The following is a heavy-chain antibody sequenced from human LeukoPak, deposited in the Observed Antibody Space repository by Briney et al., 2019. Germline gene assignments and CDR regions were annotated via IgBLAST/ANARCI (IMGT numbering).Heavy chain of an antibody. V-gene: IGHV3-21*01. CDR2: ISSSGLYI. J-gene: IGHJ2*01. D-gene: IGHD5-24*01. CDR3: AREERDGYNYYWYFDL. Sequence: GGSLRLSCAASGFTFSSYAMSWVRQAPGKGLEWVSSISSSGLYIYYADSVKGRFTISRDNAKNSLYLQMSSLRAEDTAVYYCAREERDGYNYYWYFDLWGRGTLVTVSS. CDR1: GFTFSSYA.